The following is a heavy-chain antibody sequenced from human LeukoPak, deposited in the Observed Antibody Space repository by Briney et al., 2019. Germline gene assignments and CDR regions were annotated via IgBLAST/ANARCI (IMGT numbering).Heavy chain of an antibody. V-gene: IGHV4-59*01. D-gene: IGHD3-10*01. CDR3: ARATGYGSGSYNDY. Sequence: SETLPLTCTVSGGSSSSYYWSWIRQPPGKELEWIGYIYYSGSTNYNPSLKSRVTIPVDTSKNQFSLKLSSVTAADTAVYYCARATGYGSGSYNDYWGQGTLVTVSS. CDR2: IYYSGST. J-gene: IGHJ4*02. CDR1: GGSSSSYY.